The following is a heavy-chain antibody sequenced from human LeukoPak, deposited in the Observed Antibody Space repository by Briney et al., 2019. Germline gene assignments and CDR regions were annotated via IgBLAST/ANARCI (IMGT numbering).Heavy chain of an antibody. CDR1: GGPFSGYY. J-gene: IGHJ4*02. V-gene: IGHV4-34*01. CDR2: INHSGVT. CDR3: ARGLGLSRANYFDF. D-gene: IGHD3-16*01. Sequence: SETLSLTCAVYGGPFSGYYWSWIRPSPGKGLHWIGEINHSGVTDYNPSLESRVTISVDTSKSQFSLKLNSVTAADTAVYYCARGLGLSRANYFDFWGQGTLVTVS.